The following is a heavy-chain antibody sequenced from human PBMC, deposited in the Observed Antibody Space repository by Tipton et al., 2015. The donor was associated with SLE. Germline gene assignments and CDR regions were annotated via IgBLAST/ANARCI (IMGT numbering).Heavy chain of an antibody. J-gene: IGHJ6*02. CDR2: INHSGST. V-gene: IGHV4-34*01. CDR3: ARVQEGGYYFYGMDV. Sequence: TLSLTCAVYGGSFSGYYWSWIRQPPGKGLEWIGEINHSGSTNYNPSLKSRLTMSVDTSKNQFSLKLTSVTAADTAVYYCARVQEGGYYFYGMDVWGQGTTVTVSS. D-gene: IGHD3-16*01. CDR1: GGSFSGYY.